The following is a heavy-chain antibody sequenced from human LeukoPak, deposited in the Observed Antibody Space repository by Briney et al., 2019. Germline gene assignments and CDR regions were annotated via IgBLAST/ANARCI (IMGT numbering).Heavy chain of an antibody. CDR1: GFTFSGSA. CDR2: IRNKANSYAT. J-gene: IGHJ4*02. Sequence: PGGSLRLSCAASGFTFSGSAMHWVRQASGKGLEWVGHIRNKANSYATAYTASVKGGFTISRDDSRNAAYLQMNSLKTEDTAVYYCTRRGCSDGGCYYDYWGQGTLVTVSS. CDR3: TRRGCSDGGCYYDY. V-gene: IGHV3-73*01. D-gene: IGHD2-15*01.